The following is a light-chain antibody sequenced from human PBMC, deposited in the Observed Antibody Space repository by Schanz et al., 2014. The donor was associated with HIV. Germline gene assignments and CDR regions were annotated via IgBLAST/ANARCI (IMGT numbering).Light chain of an antibody. Sequence: QSVLTQPPSVSAAPGQKVTISCSGSSSNVGNNYVSWYQQLPGTAPKLLIFDNNKRPSGVSDRFSGSKSGSSASLAISGLQADDEADYYCQSYDDRLSGSRVFGGGTKLTVL. CDR1: SSNVGNNY. CDR3: QSYDDRLSGSRV. J-gene: IGLJ3*02. CDR2: DNN. V-gene: IGLV1-51*01.